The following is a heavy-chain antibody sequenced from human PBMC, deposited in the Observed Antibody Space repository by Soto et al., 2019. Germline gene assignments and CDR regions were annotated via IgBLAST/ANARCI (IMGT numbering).Heavy chain of an antibody. CDR1: GYTFTGYY. J-gene: IGHJ6*02. V-gene: IGHV1-2*04. D-gene: IGHD6-6*01. Sequence: ASVKVSCKASGYTFTGYYMHWVRQAPGQGLEWMGWINPNSGGTNYAQKFQGWVTMTRDTSISTAYMELSRLRSDDTAVYYCARDLGIAAQDYYYYGMDVWGQGTTVTVS. CDR3: ARDLGIAAQDYYYYGMDV. CDR2: INPNSGGT.